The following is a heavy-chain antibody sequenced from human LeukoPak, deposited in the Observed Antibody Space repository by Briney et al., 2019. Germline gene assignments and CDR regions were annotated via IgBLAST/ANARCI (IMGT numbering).Heavy chain of an antibody. CDR1: GFTFSNYA. Sequence: PGGSLRLSCAASGFTFSNYAMTWVRQAPGKGLEWVSAISGSGDSTYYADSVKGRFTISRDNSKNTLYLQMNSLRAEDTAVYYCAKSNVDTAMVKGPYYFDYWGQGTLVTVSS. V-gene: IGHV3-23*01. CDR2: ISGSGDST. CDR3: AKSNVDTAMVKGPYYFDY. J-gene: IGHJ4*02. D-gene: IGHD5-18*01.